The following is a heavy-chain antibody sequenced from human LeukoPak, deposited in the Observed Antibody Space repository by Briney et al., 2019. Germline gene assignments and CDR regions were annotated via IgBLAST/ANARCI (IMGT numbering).Heavy chain of an antibody. V-gene: IGHV4-39*07. CDR1: GASISSSSYY. J-gene: IGHJ4*02. CDR2: IYHSGST. Sequence: PSETLSLTCSVSGASISSSSYYWGWIRQTPGKGLEWIGSIYHSGSTYYNPSLKRRVTISVDTSKNQFSLKLSSVTAADTAVYYCASLEMDYWGQGTLVTVSS. CDR3: ASLEMDY.